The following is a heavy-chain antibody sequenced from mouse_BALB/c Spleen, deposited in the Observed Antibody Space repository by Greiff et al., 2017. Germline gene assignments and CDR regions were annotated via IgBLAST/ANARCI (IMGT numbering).Heavy chain of an antibody. V-gene: IGHV3-8*02. CDR3: ARRGGEYGNYAWFAY. Sequence: DVQLVESGPSLVKPSQTLSLTCSVTGDSITSGYWNWIRKFPGNKLEYMGYISYSGSTYYNPSLKSRISITRDTSKNQYYLQLNSVTTEDTATYYCARRGGEYGNYAWFAYWGQGTLVTVSA. D-gene: IGHD2-10*02. J-gene: IGHJ3*01. CDR1: GDSITSGY. CDR2: ISYSGST.